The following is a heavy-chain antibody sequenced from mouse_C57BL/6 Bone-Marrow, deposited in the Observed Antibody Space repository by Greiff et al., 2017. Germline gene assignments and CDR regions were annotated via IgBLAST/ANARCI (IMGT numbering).Heavy chain of an antibody. D-gene: IGHD1-1*01. CDR2: IDPEDGET. Sequence: VPPQQSGAELVKPGASVKLSCTASGFNIKDYYIHWVKQTTEQGLEWIGRIDPEDGETKYAPKFQDKATITADTSSNTAYLQLSSLTSEDTAVYYCTRSLIYYGTNYWGQGTTLTVSS. CDR1: GFNIKDYY. V-gene: IGHV14-2*01. J-gene: IGHJ2*01. CDR3: TRSLIYYGTNY.